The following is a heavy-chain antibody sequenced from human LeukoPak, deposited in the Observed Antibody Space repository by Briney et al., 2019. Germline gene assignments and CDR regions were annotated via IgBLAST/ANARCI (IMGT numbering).Heavy chain of an antibody. V-gene: IGHV4-39*01. J-gene: IGHJ6*03. D-gene: IGHD5-12*01. CDR2: IYYSGST. CDR3: ARVDIVAIGYYYMDV. Sequence: PSETLSLTCTGSGGSISSSSYYWGWIRQPPGKGLEWIGSIYYSGSTYYNPSLKSRVTISVDTSKNQFSLKLSSVTAADTAVYYCARVDIVAIGYYYMDVWGKGTTVTVSS. CDR1: GGSISSSSYY.